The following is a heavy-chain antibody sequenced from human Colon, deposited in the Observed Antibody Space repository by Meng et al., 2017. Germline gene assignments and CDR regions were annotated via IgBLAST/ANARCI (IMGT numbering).Heavy chain of an antibody. D-gene: IGHD3-3*01. J-gene: IGHJ5*02. CDR2: IVPMFGTP. Sequence: VWRVRSGGEVKMPGSSVRVTCKASGGIFSSYAIRWVRQAPGQGLEWMGGIVPMFGTPNYAQKFQGRVTIAADESTTTSFLELSSLRFEDTATYYCARDLESWGQGTLVTVSS. V-gene: IGHV1-69*01. CDR1: GGIFSSYA. CDR3: ARDLES.